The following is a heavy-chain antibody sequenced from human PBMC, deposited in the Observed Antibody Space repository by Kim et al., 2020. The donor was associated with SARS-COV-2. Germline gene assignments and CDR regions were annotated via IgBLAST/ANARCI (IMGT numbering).Heavy chain of an antibody. J-gene: IGHJ6*02. CDR2: IYYSGNT. Sequence: SETLSLTCTVSGRPITSGDYYWSWVRQHPGKGLEWIGNIYYSGNTYYSTSLKSRVTISLDTSKNHFSLRLTSVTAADTAMYFCARGTQVWLEEAYGLDLWGQGTTVIVSS. CDR1: GRPITSGDYY. D-gene: IGHD5-18*01. V-gene: IGHV4-31*03. CDR3: ARGTQVWLEEAYGLDL.